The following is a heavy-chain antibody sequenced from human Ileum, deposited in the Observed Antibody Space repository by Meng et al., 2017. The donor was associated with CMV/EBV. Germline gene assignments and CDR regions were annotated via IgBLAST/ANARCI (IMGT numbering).Heavy chain of an antibody. CDR2: IKPDGSEK. D-gene: IGHD6-6*01. V-gene: IGHV3-7*01. CDR3: ASSRYSSSSRGGDWLDP. CDR1: GFTFSSYA. J-gene: IGHJ5*02. Sequence: GGSLRLSCAASGFTFSSYAMHWVRQAPGKGLEGVANIKPDGSEKYYVDSVKGRFTISRDNAKNSLYLQMNSLGAEDTAVYYCASSRYSSSSRGGDWLDPWGQGTLVTVSS.